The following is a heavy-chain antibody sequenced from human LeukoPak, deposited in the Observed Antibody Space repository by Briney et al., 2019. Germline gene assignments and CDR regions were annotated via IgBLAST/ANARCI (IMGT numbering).Heavy chain of an antibody. Sequence: PGGSLRLSCAAPGFTFSSYSMNWVRQAPGKGLEWVSSITSSGTYIYYADSVKGRFTISRDNAKNSLYLQMNSLRAEDTAVYYCARDFWSGYYFAGGTDYWGQGTLVTVSS. CDR2: ITSSGTYI. D-gene: IGHD3-3*01. CDR3: ARDFWSGYYFAGGTDY. CDR1: GFTFSSYS. J-gene: IGHJ4*02. V-gene: IGHV3-21*01.